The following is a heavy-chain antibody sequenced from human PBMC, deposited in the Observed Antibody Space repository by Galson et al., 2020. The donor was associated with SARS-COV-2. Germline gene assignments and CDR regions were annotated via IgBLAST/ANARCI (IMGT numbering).Heavy chain of an antibody. CDR2: IYYSGST. V-gene: IGHV4-30-4*01. CDR1: GGSISSGDYY. J-gene: IGHJ6*02. Sequence: SETLSLTCTVSGGSISSGDYYWSWIRQPPGKGLEWIGYIYYSGSTYYNPSLKSRVTISVDTSKNQFSLKLSSVTAADTAVYYCARGEGYCTNGVCYFNGMDVWGQGTTVTVSS. CDR3: ARGEGYCTNGVCYFNGMDV. D-gene: IGHD2-8*01.